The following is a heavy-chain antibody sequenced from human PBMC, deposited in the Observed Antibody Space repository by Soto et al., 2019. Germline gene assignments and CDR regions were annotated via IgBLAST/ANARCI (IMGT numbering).Heavy chain of an antibody. J-gene: IGHJ5*02. CDR1: GFTFSSYG. CDR3: ARDYYDYLLMGNWFDP. Sequence: GGSLRLSCAASGFTFSSYGMHWVRQAPGKGLEWVAVIWYDGSNKYYADSVKGRFTISRDNSKNTLYLQMNSLRAEDTAVYYCARDYYDYLLMGNWFDPWGQGTLVTVSS. D-gene: IGHD3-22*01. V-gene: IGHV3-33*01. CDR2: IWYDGSNK.